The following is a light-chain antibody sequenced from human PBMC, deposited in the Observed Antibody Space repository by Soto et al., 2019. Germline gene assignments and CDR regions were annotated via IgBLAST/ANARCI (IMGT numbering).Light chain of an antibody. J-gene: IGKJ5*01. CDR3: QQYNEWPPFT. V-gene: IGKV3-15*01. CDR2: AAS. CDR1: RSVRSN. Sequence: IVSQHSPSTLPVSPVEIALLSCRASRSVRSNLAWYQQKPGQAPRLVIYAASTRATGIPDRFSGSVSGTEFTLTISSLQSEDFAVYYCQQYNEWPPFTFGQRTRLEI.